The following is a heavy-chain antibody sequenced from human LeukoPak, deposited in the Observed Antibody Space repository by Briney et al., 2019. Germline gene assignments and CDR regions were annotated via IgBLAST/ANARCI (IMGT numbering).Heavy chain of an antibody. CDR3: AREGQRVVTVTTFDY. CDR2: INPSGGST. CDR1: GYTFTSYY. J-gene: IGHJ4*02. V-gene: IGHV1-46*01. D-gene: IGHD4-17*01. Sequence: AASVKVSCKASGYTFTSYYMHWVRQAPGQGLEWMGIINPSGGSTSYAQKFQGRVTMTRDASTSTVYMELSSLRSEDTAVYYCAREGQRVVTVTTFDYWGQGTLVTVSS.